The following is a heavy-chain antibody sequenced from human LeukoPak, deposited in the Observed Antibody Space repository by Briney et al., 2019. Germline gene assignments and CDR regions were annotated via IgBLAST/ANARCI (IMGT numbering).Heavy chain of an antibody. CDR3: ARGGLTMVRGALYGMDV. V-gene: IGHV1-46*01. CDR2: INPSGGST. J-gene: IGHJ6*02. CDR1: GYTFTSYY. Sequence: ASVKVSCKASGYTFTSYYMHWVRQAPGQGLEWMGIINPSGGSTSYAQKFQGRVTMTRDTSTSTVYMELSSLRSEGTAVYYCARGGLTMVRGALYGMDVWGQGTTVTVSS. D-gene: IGHD3-10*01.